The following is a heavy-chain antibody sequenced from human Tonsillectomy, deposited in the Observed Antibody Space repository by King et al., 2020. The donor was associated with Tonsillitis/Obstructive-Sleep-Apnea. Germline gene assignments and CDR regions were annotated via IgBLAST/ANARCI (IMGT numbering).Heavy chain of an antibody. V-gene: IGHV4-34*01. CDR3: ARAPAVAGDYYGMDV. CDR2: INHSGST. D-gene: IGHD6-19*01. Sequence: VQLQQWGAGLLKPSETLSLTCAVYGGSFSGYYWSWIRQPPGKGLEWIGEINHSGSTNYNPSLKSRVTISVDTSKNQFSLKLSSVTAAETAVYYCARAPAVAGDYYGMDVWGQGTTVTVSS. J-gene: IGHJ6*02. CDR1: GGSFSGYY.